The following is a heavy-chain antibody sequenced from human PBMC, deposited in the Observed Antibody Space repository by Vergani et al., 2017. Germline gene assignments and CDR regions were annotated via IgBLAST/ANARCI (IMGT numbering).Heavy chain of an antibody. CDR2: ISGSGGST. J-gene: IGHJ6*03. Sequence: EVQLLESGGGLVQPGGSLRLSCAASGFTFSSYAMSWVRQAPGKGLEWVSAISGSGGSTYYADSVKGRFTISRDNSKNTLYLQMNSLRAEDTAVYYCAKKASMARFSSYYMDVWGKGTTVTFSS. CDR1: GFTFSSYA. V-gene: IGHV3-23*01. D-gene: IGHD3-10*01. CDR3: AKKASMARFSSYYMDV.